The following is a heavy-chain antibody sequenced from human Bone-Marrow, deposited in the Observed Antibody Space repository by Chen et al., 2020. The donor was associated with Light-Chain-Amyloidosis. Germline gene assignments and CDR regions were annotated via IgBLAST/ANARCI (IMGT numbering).Heavy chain of an antibody. J-gene: IGHJ6*02. D-gene: IGHD2-2*01. Sequence: QVQLVQSGAEVKKPGASVKVSCKASGYTFTSYDINWVRQATGQGLEWMGWMNPSSGNTGYAQKFQGRVTMTRNTSIRTAYMELSSLRSEDTAVYYCARGRRSMGYCSSTSCNYDAYYYGMDVWGQGTTVTVSS. CDR2: MNPSSGNT. CDR3: ARGRRSMGYCSSTSCNYDAYYYGMDV. V-gene: IGHV1-8*01. CDR1: GYTFTSYD.